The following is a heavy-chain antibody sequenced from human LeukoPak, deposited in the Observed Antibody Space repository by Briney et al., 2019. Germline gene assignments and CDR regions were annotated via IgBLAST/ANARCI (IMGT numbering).Heavy chain of an antibody. CDR3: ARPRGYDYDC. V-gene: IGHV4-34*01. J-gene: IGHJ4*02. CDR1: GGSFSSGGYY. Sequence: PSETLSLTCTVSGGSFSSGGYYWSWIRQHPGKGLEWIGEINHSGSTNYNPSLKSRVTISVDTSKNQFSLKLSSVTAADTAVYYCARPRGYDYDCWGQGTLVTVSS. D-gene: IGHD5-12*01. CDR2: INHSGST.